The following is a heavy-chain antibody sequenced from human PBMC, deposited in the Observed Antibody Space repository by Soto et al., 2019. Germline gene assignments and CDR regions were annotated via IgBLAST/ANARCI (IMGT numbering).Heavy chain of an antibody. CDR3: AKGVGGYCSGGSCPYYFDY. Sequence: GGSLRLSCAASVLPFNSYAMSWVRQAPGKGLEWVSANSGSGGSTYYADSVKGRFTISRDNSKNTLYLQMNSLRAEDTAVYYCAKGVGGYCSGGSCPYYFDYWGQGTLVTVSS. CDR2: NSGSGGST. D-gene: IGHD2-15*01. V-gene: IGHV3-23*01. J-gene: IGHJ4*02. CDR1: VLPFNSYA.